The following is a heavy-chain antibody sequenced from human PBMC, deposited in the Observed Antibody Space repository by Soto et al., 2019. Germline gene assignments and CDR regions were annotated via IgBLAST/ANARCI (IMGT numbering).Heavy chain of an antibody. D-gene: IGHD2-21*01. CDR2: INGNGGST. CDR3: ARGTKLWCGEFRVNCFAT. Sequence: PGGSRRLACGASLFSFRRGVLNLVLQPSGKGLEWVARINGNGGSTYYADSVKGRFTIPRDNYKNTLYLQINRLRAHATAVYSCARGTKLWCGEFRVNCFATSRKGTLVTVPS. V-gene: IGHV3-23*01. CDR1: LFSFRRGV. J-gene: IGHJ5*02.